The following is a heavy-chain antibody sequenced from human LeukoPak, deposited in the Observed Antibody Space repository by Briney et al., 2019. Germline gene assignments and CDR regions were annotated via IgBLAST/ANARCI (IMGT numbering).Heavy chain of an antibody. J-gene: IGHJ3*02. CDR3: AKEYPPGGAFDI. D-gene: IGHD3-16*01. CDR2: IRFDGSNK. V-gene: IGHV3-30*02. Sequence: GGSLRLSCGASGFTFSSFGMHWVRQAPGKGLEWVAFIRFDGSNKYYADSVKGRFTISRDNSKNTLFLQVNSLRAEDTAVYYCAKEYPPGGAFDIWGQGTMVTVSS. CDR1: GFTFSSFG.